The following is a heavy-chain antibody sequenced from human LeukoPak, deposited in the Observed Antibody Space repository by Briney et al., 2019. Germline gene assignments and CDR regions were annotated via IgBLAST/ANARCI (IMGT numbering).Heavy chain of an antibody. CDR2: ISSSGSTI. CDR3: ARVIYYYDSSGYYYADY. D-gene: IGHD3-22*01. CDR1: GFTFSDYY. J-gene: IGHJ4*02. V-gene: IGHV3-11*01. Sequence: GGSLRLSCAASGFTFSDYYMSWMRQAPGKALGWVSYISSSGSTIYYADSVKGRFTISRDNAKNSLYLQMNSLRAEDTAVYYCARVIYYYDSSGYYYADYWGQGTLVTVSS.